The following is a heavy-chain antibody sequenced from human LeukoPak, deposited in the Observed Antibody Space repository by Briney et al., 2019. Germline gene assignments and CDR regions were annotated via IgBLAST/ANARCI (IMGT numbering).Heavy chain of an antibody. J-gene: IGHJ4*02. CDR2: ISSSSTI. CDR3: SSIQHNPTVVTPVDY. V-gene: IGHV3-48*04. D-gene: IGHD4-23*01. CDR1: GFTFSSYS. Sequence: GGSLRLSCAASGFTFSSYSMNWVRQAPGKGLEWVSYISSSSTIYYAASVKGRFTISRDNAKNSLYLQMNSLRAEDTAVYYCSSIQHNPTVVTPVDYWGQGTLVTVSS.